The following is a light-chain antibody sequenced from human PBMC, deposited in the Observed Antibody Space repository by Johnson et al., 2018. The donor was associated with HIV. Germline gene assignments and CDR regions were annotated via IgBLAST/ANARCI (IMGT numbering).Light chain of an antibody. V-gene: IGLV1-51*02. CDR1: SSDMGNYA. Sequence: QSVLTQPPSVSAAPGQKVTISCSGSSSDMGNYAVSWYQQLPGTAPKLLIYENNKRTSGIPDRFSGSKSGTSATLGITGLQTGDEADYYCGTWDSRLSAGNYVFGTGTKVTVL. CDR2: ENN. J-gene: IGLJ1*01. CDR3: GTWDSRLSAGNYV.